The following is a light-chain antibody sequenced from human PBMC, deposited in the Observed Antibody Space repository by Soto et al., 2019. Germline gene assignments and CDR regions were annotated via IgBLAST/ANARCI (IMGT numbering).Light chain of an antibody. CDR2: NTD. J-gene: IGLJ3*02. CDR1: SGSVSSTSY. Sequence: QTVVTQEPSLSVSPGGTVTLTCGLTSGSVSSTSYPSWYQQTPGQAPRTLIYNTDTRSSGVPDRFSGSILGNKAALTITGAQADDECDYYCILYMGRGIAVFCGGTKVTVL. CDR3: ILYMGRGIAV. V-gene: IGLV8-61*01.